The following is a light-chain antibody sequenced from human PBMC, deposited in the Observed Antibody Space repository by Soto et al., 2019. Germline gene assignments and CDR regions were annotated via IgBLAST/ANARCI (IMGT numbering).Light chain of an antibody. CDR3: QQRSNWPST. CDR1: QSVSSY. CDR2: DAS. V-gene: IGKV3-11*01. Sequence: EIVLTQSPATLSLSPGERATLSCRASQSVSSYLAWYQQKPGQAPRLLIYDASNRATGIPARFSGSGSGTDFTLTISSLEPEDFALYYFQQRSNWPSTFGGGTKMEIK. J-gene: IGKJ4*01.